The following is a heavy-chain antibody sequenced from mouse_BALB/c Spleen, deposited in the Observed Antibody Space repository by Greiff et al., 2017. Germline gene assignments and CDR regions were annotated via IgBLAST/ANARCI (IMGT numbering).Heavy chain of an antibody. CDR3: AFLYDYGGIFAY. D-gene: IGHD2-4*01. CDR2: ISYDGSN. J-gene: IGHJ3*01. CDR1: GYSITSGYY. Sequence: EVQLQESGPGLVKPSQSLSLTCSVTGYSITSGYYWNWIRQFPGNKLEWMGYISYDGSNNYNPSLKNRISITRDTSKNQFFLKLNSVTTEDTATYYCAFLYDYGGIFAYWGQGTLVTVSA. V-gene: IGHV3-6*02.